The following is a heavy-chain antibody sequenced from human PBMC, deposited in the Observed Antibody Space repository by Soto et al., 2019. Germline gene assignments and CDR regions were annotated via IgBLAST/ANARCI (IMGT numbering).Heavy chain of an antibody. CDR3: AKGLSSSGYYGMDV. CDR2: ISWNSGSI. Sequence: EVPLVESGGGLVQPGRSLRLSCAASGFTFDDYAMHWVRQAPGKGLEWVSGISWNSGSIGYADSVKGRFTISRDNAKNSLYLQMNSLRAEDTALYYCAKGLSSSGYYGMDVWGQGTTVTVSS. D-gene: IGHD6-6*01. V-gene: IGHV3-9*01. CDR1: GFTFDDYA. J-gene: IGHJ6*02.